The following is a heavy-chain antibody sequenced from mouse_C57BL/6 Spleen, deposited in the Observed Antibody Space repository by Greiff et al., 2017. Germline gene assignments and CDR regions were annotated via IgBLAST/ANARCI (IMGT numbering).Heavy chain of an antibody. CDR1: GFTFSDYY. J-gene: IGHJ4*01. CDR3: ARVTGPYYAMDY. CDR2: INYDGSST. V-gene: IGHV5-16*01. D-gene: IGHD4-1*01. Sequence: EVMLVESEGGLVQPGRSMKLSCTASGFTFSDYYMAWVRQVPEKGLEWVANINYDGSSTYYLDSLKSRFIISRDNAKNILYLQMSSLTSEDTATYYCARVTGPYYAMDYWGQGTSVTVSS.